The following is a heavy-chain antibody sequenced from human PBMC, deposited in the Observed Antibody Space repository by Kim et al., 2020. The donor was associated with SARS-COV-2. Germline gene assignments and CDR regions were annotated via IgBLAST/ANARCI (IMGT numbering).Heavy chain of an antibody. CDR3: ARRYCSSTSCYRGYNWFDP. Sequence: SETLSLTYTVSGGSISSSSYYWGWIRQPPGKGLEWIGSIYYSGSTYYNPSLKSRVTISVDTSKNQFSLKLSSVTAADTAVYYCARRYCSSTSCYRGYNWFDPWGQGTLVTVSS. CDR1: GGSISSSSYY. D-gene: IGHD2-2*02. J-gene: IGHJ5*02. V-gene: IGHV4-39*01. CDR2: IYYSGST.